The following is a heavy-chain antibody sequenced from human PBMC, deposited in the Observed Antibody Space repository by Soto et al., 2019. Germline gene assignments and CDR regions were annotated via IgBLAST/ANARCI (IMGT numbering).Heavy chain of an antibody. V-gene: IGHV3-21*01. CDR2: ISISSSYI. J-gene: IGHJ4*02. Sequence: GGSLRLSCAASGFTFSSYSMSWVRQAPGKGLEWVSSISISSSYIYYADSVKGRFTISRDNAENSLYLQMNSLRAEDTAVYFCATSWSVMDYWGQGTLVTVSS. CDR3: ATSWSVMDY. CDR1: GFTFSSYS. D-gene: IGHD3-16*01.